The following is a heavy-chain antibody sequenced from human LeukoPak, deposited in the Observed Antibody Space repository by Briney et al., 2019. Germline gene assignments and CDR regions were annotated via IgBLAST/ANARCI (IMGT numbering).Heavy chain of an antibody. J-gene: IGHJ4*02. CDR2: IKDGGTTT. V-gene: IGHV3-74*01. CDR1: GFTFSSYW. Sequence: GGSLRLSCAASGFTFSSYWIHWVRQVPGKGLVGVSRIKDGGTTTDYADSVKGRFTISRDDAKDTLYLQMNSLRAEDTAVYYCTTIRPGYWGRGTLVTVSS. CDR3: TTIRPGY. D-gene: IGHD5-24*01.